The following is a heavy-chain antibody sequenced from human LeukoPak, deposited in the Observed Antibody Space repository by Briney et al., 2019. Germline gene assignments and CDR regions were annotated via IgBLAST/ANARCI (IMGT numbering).Heavy chain of an antibody. CDR1: GFTFSSCA. CDR3: AKDRDRTAMPQDFDY. V-gene: IGHV3-23*01. J-gene: IGHJ4*02. Sequence: GGSLRLSCAVSGFTFSSCAMSWVRQAPGKGLEWVSTISGSGGTTYYADSVKGRFTISRDNSKNTLYLQMNSLRAEDTAVYYCAKDRDRTAMPQDFDYWGKGTLVTVSS. CDR2: ISGSGGTT. D-gene: IGHD5-18*01.